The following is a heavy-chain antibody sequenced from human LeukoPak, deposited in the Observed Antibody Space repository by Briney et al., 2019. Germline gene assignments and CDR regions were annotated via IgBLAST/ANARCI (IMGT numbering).Heavy chain of an antibody. J-gene: IGHJ6*03. CDR2: ISAYNGNT. V-gene: IGHV1-18*01. CDR1: GYTFTIYG. Sequence: ASVNVSCTPSGYTFTIYGISWVRQAPGQGREWMGWISAYNGNTNYAQKLQGRVTMTTDASTSTAYMELRSLRSDDTAVYYCARDTNYYYMDVWGKGTTVTVSS. CDR3: ARDTNYYYMDV. D-gene: IGHD3-3*01.